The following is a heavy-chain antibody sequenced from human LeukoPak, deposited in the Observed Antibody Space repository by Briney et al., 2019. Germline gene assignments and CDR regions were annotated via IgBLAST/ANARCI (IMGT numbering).Heavy chain of an antibody. D-gene: IGHD3-16*02. CDR3: ASCPYDYVWGSYRSWVY. CDR1: GYTLTELS. CDR2: FDPEDGET. J-gene: IGHJ4*02. V-gene: IGHV1-24*01. Sequence: ASVKVSCKVSGYTLTELSMHWVRQAPGKGLEWMGGFDPEDGETIYAQKFQGRVTMTEDTSADTAYMELSSLRSEDTAVYYCASCPYDYVWGSYRSWVYWGQGTLVTVSS.